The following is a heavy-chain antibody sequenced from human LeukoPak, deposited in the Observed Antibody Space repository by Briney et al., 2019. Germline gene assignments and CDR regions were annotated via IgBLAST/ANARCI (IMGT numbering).Heavy chain of an antibody. CDR2: INHSGST. Sequence: SETLSLTCAVYGGSFSGYYWSWIRQPPGKGLEWIGEINHSGSTNYNPSLKSRVTISVDTSKNQFSLKLSSVTAADTAVYYCAREGVGMTTFGGVIARYSSGSFDYWGQGTLVTVSS. CDR1: GGSFSGYY. D-gene: IGHD3-16*02. J-gene: IGHJ4*02. V-gene: IGHV4-34*01. CDR3: AREGVGMTTFGGVIARYSSGSFDY.